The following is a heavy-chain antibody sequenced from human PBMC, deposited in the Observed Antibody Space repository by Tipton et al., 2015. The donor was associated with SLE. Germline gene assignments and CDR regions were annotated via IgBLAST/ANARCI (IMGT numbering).Heavy chain of an antibody. Sequence: TLSLTCIVSGGSTNDYYWGWIRQSPGKGLEWLGYIYSSGSTNYNPSFRSRLTISVDTSKNQFSLKLTSVTAADTAGYYCARDHAAECSGGTCYHLDVFDIWGRGTLVTVSS. D-gene: IGHD2-15*01. CDR3: ARDHAAECSGGTCYHLDVFDI. CDR2: IYSSGST. V-gene: IGHV4-59*01. J-gene: IGHJ2*01. CDR1: GGSTNDYY.